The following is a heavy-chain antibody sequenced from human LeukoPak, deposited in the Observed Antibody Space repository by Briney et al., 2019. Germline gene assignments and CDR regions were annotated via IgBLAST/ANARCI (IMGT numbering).Heavy chain of an antibody. CDR3: ARTEQSGSYYLYYFDY. V-gene: IGHV1-18*01. Sequence: GASVKVSCKASGYTFTSYGISWVRQAPGQGLEWMGWISAYNGNTNYAQKLQGRVTMTTDTSTSTAYMELRSLRSDDTSVYYCARTEQSGSYYLYYFDYWGQGTLVTVSS. CDR1: GYTFTSYG. J-gene: IGHJ4*02. CDR2: ISAYNGNT. D-gene: IGHD1-26*01.